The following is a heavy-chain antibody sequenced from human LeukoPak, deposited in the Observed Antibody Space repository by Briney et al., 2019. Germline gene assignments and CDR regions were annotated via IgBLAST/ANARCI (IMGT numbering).Heavy chain of an antibody. CDR3: SDGFDI. CDR2: INFNRSSI. V-gene: IGHV3-9*01. J-gene: IGHJ3*02. CDR1: GFTFDDFA. Sequence: SGGSLRLSCAASGFTFDDFAMQWVRQAPGKGLEWVSGINFNRSSIGYADPVKGRFTISRDNAKNSLYLQMNSLRAEDTALYYCSDGFDIWGQGTMVTVSS.